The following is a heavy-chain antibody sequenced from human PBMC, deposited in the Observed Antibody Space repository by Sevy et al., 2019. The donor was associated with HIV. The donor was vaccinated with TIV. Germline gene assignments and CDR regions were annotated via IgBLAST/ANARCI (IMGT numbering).Heavy chain of an antibody. CDR3: ARVEDYGDLVAFDI. CDR1: GFTFSSYS. V-gene: IGHV3-21*01. CDR2: ISSSSSYI. J-gene: IGHJ3*02. Sequence: GGSLRLSCAASGFTFSSYSMNWVHQAPGKGLEWVSSISSSSSYIYYADSVKGRFTISRDNAKNSLYLQMNSLRAEDTAVYYCARVEDYGDLVAFDIWGQGTMVTVSS. D-gene: IGHD4-17*01.